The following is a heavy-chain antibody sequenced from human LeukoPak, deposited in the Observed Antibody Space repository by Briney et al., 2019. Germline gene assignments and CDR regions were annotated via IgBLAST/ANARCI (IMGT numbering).Heavy chain of an antibody. CDR1: GYTFTSYG. CDR3: ARAAKTLFGVNIIAAFDI. D-gene: IGHD3-3*01. Sequence: SVKVSCKASGYTFTSYGINWVRQAPGQGLEWMGGIIPFFDATHYAQNFQGRVTITADESTSTAYMELSSLRSEDTAVYYCARAAKTLFGVNIIAAFDIWGQGTMVTVSS. CDR2: IIPFFDAT. J-gene: IGHJ3*02. V-gene: IGHV1-69*13.